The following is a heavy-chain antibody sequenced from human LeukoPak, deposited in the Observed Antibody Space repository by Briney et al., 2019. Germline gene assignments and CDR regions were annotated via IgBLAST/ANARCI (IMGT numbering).Heavy chain of an antibody. CDR3: AKAAAYYDSSGEVWCDY. D-gene: IGHD3-22*01. CDR1: GFTFSSYA. J-gene: IGHJ4*02. Sequence: GGSLRLSCAASGFTFSSYAMNWVRQAPGEGLEWVSTISGSGGSTYYADSVKGRFTISRDNSKNTLYLQMNSLRTEDTAVYYCAKAAAYYDSSGEVWCDYWGQGTLVTVSS. CDR2: ISGSGGST. V-gene: IGHV3-23*01.